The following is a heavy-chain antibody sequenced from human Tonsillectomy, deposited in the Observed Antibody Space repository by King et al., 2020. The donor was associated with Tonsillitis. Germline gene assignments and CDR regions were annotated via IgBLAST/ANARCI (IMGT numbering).Heavy chain of an antibody. CDR3: SNPRHYYKSSVSLYFVL. CDR1: GFSFSYFS. CDR2: TRYDETYK. Sequence: VQLVESGGGVVQPGGSLRLSCAASGFSFSYFSMHWVRQAPGKGLEWVAFTRYDETYKYYAEYVKGRFTVTRDNSNNMLYLQMNSLRSDDTDVYYCSNPRHYYKSSVSLYFVLWGRGTLVSVSS. V-gene: IGHV3-30*02. J-gene: IGHJ2*01. D-gene: IGHD3-22*01.